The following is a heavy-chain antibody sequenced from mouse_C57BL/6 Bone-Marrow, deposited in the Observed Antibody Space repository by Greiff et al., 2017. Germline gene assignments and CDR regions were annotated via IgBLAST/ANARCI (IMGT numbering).Heavy chain of an antibody. CDR1: GYTFTSYW. J-gene: IGHJ3*01. V-gene: IGHV1-53*01. CDR2: INPSNGGP. CDR3: ARRGLNYGSPFAY. D-gene: IGHD1-1*01. Sequence: VQLQQPGTELVKPGASVKLSCKASGYTFTSYWMHWVKQRPGQGLEWIGNINPSNGGPNYNEKFKSTATLPVDKSSSTAYMQLSSLTSEDSAVYDCARRGLNYGSPFAYWGQGTLVTVSA.